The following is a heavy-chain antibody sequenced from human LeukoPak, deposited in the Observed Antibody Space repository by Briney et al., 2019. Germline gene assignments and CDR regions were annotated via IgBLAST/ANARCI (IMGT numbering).Heavy chain of an antibody. D-gene: IGHD2-15*01. J-gene: IGHJ3*02. Sequence: SETLSLTCTVSGGSISSYYWSWIRQPPGKGLEWIGYIYYSGSTYYNPSLKSRVTISVDTSKNQFSLKLSSVTAADTAVYYCARDRGSVVVVAANAFDIWGQGTMVIVSS. V-gene: IGHV4-59*12. CDR2: IYYSGST. CDR3: ARDRGSVVVVAANAFDI. CDR1: GGSISSYY.